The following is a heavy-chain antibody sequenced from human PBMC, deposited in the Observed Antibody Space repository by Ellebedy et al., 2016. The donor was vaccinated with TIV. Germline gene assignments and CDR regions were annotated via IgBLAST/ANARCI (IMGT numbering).Heavy chain of an antibody. CDR1: GGSISSGGYY. CDR3: ARDLVSMDGSYHDY. CDR2: IYYSGST. V-gene: IGHV4-31*03. D-gene: IGHD1-26*01. Sequence: SETLSLXXTVSGGSISSGGYYWSWIRQHPGKGLEWIGYIYYSGSTYYNPSLKSRVTILVDTSKNQFSLKLSSVTAADTAVYYCARDLVSMDGSYHDYWGQGTLVTVSS. J-gene: IGHJ4*02.